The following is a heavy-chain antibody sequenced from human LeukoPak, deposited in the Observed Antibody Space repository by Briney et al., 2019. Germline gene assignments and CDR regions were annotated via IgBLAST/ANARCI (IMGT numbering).Heavy chain of an antibody. J-gene: IGHJ4*02. V-gene: IGHV3-48*03. CDR1: GFTFSSFE. Sequence: GRSLRLSCAASGFTFSSFEMNWVRQAPGKGLEWVSYISGSGSTIYYADSVKGRFTISRDNAKNSLYLQMNSLRAEDTAVYYCARIGNWFGNDYWGQGTLVTVSS. CDR2: ISGSGSTI. D-gene: IGHD3-10*01. CDR3: ARIGNWFGNDY.